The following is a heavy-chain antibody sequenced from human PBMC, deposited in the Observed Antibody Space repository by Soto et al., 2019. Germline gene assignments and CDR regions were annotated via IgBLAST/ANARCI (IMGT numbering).Heavy chain of an antibody. CDR1: GGSISTYY. V-gene: IGHV4-59*01. D-gene: IGHD6-19*01. Sequence: SETLSLTCTVSGGSISTYYWSWIRQPPGKGLEWIGYIYYSGSTSYNPSLKSRVTISVDTSKNQFSLKLRSVTAADTAVYYCARDRSSGWDQGYGMDVWGQGTTVTVSS. CDR2: IYYSGST. J-gene: IGHJ6*02. CDR3: ARDRSSGWDQGYGMDV.